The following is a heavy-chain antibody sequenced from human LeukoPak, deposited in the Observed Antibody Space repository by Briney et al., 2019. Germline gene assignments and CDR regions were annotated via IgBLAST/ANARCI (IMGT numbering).Heavy chain of an antibody. Sequence: GESLKISCKGSGYSFTSYCIAWVRQMPGRGLEWMGFIYPGDSGTRYSTSFQGQVTISADKSISTASLQWRSLKASGSAIYYCARRGRVSEYFDSWGEGTLVAVSS. J-gene: IGHJ4*02. CDR1: GYSFTSYC. V-gene: IGHV5-51*01. CDR2: IYPGDSGT. CDR3: ARRGRVSEYFDS. D-gene: IGHD2-21*01.